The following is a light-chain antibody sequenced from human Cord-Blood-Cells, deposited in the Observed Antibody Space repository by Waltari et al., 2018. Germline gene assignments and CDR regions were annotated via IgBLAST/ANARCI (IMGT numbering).Light chain of an antibody. V-gene: IGLV2-14*01. J-gene: IGLJ1*01. Sequence: QSALTQPASVSGSPGQSITISCTGTSSDVGGYTYSPWYQQHPGKAPKLMIYDVSNRPSGVSNRFSGSKSGNTASLTISGLQAEDEADYYCSSYTSSSTLYVFGTGTKVTVL. CDR1: SSDVGGYTY. CDR2: DVS. CDR3: SSYTSSSTLYV.